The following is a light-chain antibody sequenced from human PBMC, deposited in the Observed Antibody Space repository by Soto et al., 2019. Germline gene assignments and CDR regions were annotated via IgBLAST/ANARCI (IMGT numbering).Light chain of an antibody. CDR1: QSISTY. V-gene: IGKV1-39*01. CDR2: AAS. Sequence: IQMTQSPSSLSASVGDRVTITCRASQSISTYLIWYQQKPGKASKLLIYAASSLQSGVPSRFSGSGSGTDFTLTISSLQPEDFATYYCQQSYSTPLTFGGGTKVDI. CDR3: QQSYSTPLT. J-gene: IGKJ4*01.